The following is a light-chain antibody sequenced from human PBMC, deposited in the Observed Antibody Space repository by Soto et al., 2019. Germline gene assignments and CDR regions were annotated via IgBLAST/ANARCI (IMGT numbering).Light chain of an antibody. J-gene: IGLJ3*02. CDR1: SSNVGSNP. V-gene: IGLV1-44*01. Sequence: QSVLTQPPSASGTPGQRVTISCSGTSSNVGSNPISWYQQLTGTAPKVLIYGNNQRPSGVPDRFSGSKSGTSASLAISGLQSGDETAYYCAAWDDSLNCPVFGGGTKLTVL. CDR3: AAWDDSLNCPV. CDR2: GNN.